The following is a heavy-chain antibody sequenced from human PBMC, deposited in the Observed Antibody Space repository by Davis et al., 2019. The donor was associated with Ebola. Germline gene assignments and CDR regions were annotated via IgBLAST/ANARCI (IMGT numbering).Heavy chain of an antibody. D-gene: IGHD5-18*01. CDR1: GASISSRSYY. CDR2: FSYGDNTH. CDR3: ARGHTYGSMVYGMDV. J-gene: IGHJ6*02. V-gene: IGHV4-39*01. Sequence: MPSETLSLTCTVSGASISSRSYYWGWIRQPPGKGLEWVGSFSYGDNTHYYNPSLRSRVTISVDTSRNQFSLKLSSATAADTAVYYCARGHTYGSMVYGMDVWGQGTTVTVSS.